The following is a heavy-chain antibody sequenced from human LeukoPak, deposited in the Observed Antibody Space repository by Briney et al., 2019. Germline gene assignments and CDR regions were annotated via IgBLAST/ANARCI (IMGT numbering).Heavy chain of an antibody. CDR2: IYHSGST. V-gene: IGHV4-38-2*01. CDR3: ARGVAAGPAPGDY. Sequence: SETLSLTCAVSGYSISSAYYWGWIRQPPGKGLERIGSIYHSGSTYYNPSLKSRVTISLDTSKNQFSLKPSSVTAADTAVYYCARGVAAGPAPGDYWGQGTLVTVSS. J-gene: IGHJ4*02. D-gene: IGHD6-13*01. CDR1: GYSISSAYY.